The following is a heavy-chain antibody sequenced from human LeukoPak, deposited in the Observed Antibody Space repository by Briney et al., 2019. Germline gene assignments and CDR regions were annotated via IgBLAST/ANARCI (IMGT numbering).Heavy chain of an antibody. CDR2: ISSSSSYI. V-gene: IGHV3-21*01. Sequence: GGSLRLSCAASGFTFSSYSMNWVRQAPGKGLEWVSSISSSSSYIYYADSVKGRFTISRDNAKNSLYLQMNSRRAEDTAVYYCARSGGCSSTSCSPNFDYWGQGTLVTVSS. CDR3: ARSGGCSSTSCSPNFDY. CDR1: GFTFSSYS. D-gene: IGHD2-2*01. J-gene: IGHJ4*02.